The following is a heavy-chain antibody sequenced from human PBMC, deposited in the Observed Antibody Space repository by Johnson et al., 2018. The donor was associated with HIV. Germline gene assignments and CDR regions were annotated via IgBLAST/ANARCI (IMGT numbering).Heavy chain of an antibody. CDR3: ARHKAVADAFDI. V-gene: IGHV3-53*01. CDR1: GFSISSNY. Sequence: VQLVESGGGLIQPGGSLRLSCKASGFSISSNYMSWVRQPPGKGLEWVSVFYSGSNTYYADSVKGRFTISRDNSNNTLYLQMNSLRAEDTAVYYCARHKAVADAFDIWGQG. CDR2: FYSGSNT. J-gene: IGHJ3*02. D-gene: IGHD6-19*01.